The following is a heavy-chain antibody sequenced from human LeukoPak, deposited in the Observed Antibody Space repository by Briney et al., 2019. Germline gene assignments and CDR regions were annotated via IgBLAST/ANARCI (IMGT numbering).Heavy chain of an antibody. CDR1: GGSISSGGYY. CDR3: AREIAVADSVYFDY. CDR2: IYYSGST. J-gene: IGHJ4*02. Sequence: PSQTLSLTCTVSGGSISSGGYYWSWIRQHPGKGLEWIGYIYYSGSTYYNPSLKSRVTISVDTSKNQFSLKLSSVTAADTAVYYCAREIAVADSVYFDYWGQGTLVTVSS. V-gene: IGHV4-31*03. D-gene: IGHD6-19*01.